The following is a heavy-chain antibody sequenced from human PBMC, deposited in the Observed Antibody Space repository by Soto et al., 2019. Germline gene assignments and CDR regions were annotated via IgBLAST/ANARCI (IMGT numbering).Heavy chain of an antibody. CDR2: IYYSGST. D-gene: IGHD6-6*01. CDR3: AGFSKLRGFDY. Sequence: SETLSLTCTVSGGSISSYYWSWIRQPPGEGLEWIGYIYYSGSTNYNPSLKSRVTISVDTSKNQFSLKLSSVTAADTAVYYCAGFSKLRGFDYWGQGTLVTVSS. V-gene: IGHV4-59*01. CDR1: GGSISSYY. J-gene: IGHJ4*02.